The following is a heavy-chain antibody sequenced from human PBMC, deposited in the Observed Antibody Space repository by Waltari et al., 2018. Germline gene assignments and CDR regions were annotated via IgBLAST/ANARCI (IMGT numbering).Heavy chain of an antibody. CDR2: IRSTPYVATT. V-gene: IGHV3-49*04. CDR1: GFVFGDYA. J-gene: IGHJ4*02. D-gene: IGHD7-27*01. Sequence: EVRLVESGGNLVQPGRSLRLSCSTSGFVFGDYALSWVRQAPGKGLEWVGFIRSTPYVATTDYAASVKGRFTISRDDSRSIAYLQMNSLKSEDTAVYYCARVGTIDFDYWGQGTLVTVSS. CDR3: ARVGTIDFDY.